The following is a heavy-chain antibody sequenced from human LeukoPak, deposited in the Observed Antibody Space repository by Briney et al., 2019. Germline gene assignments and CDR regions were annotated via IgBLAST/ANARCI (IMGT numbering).Heavy chain of an antibody. D-gene: IGHD3-10*01. CDR1: GSTFSSYA. CDR3: ATIATVRGYNY. Sequence: AGGSLRLSCAASGSTFSSYAMSWVRQAPGKGLEWVSSISGSGASTYYADSVKGRFTISRDNPKNTLYLQMNSLRAEDTAVYYCATIATVRGYNYWGQGTLVTVSS. CDR2: ISGSGAST. V-gene: IGHV3-23*01. J-gene: IGHJ4*02.